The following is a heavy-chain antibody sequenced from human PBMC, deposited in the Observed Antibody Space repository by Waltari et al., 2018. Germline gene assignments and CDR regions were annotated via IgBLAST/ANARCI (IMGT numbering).Heavy chain of an antibody. Sequence: QITLEESGPTLVKPTQTLTLTCSFSGFSISTSGVGVGWIRQPPGKALEWLGIIYWHDEKYYNPSLQSRLTITKDTSKNQVVHTMTDMDPVDTGTYYCARRKTFNGVDVWGRGTTVTVSS. CDR2: IYWHDEK. J-gene: IGHJ6*02. CDR1: GFSISTSGVG. V-gene: IGHV2-5*01. CDR3: ARRKTFNGVDV.